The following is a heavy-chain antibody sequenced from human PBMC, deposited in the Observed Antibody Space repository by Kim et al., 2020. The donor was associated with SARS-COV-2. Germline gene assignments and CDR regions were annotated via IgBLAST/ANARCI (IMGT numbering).Heavy chain of an antibody. V-gene: IGHV1-69*13. Sequence: SVKVSCKASGGTFSSYAISWVRQAPGQGLEWMGGIIPIFGTANYAQKFQGRVTITADESTSTAYMELSSLRSEDTAVYYCARPPDYGDYGAVGYYYGMDVWGQGTTVTVSS. CDR2: IIPIFGTA. CDR1: GGTFSSYA. CDR3: ARPPDYGDYGAVGYYYGMDV. D-gene: IGHD4-17*01. J-gene: IGHJ6*02.